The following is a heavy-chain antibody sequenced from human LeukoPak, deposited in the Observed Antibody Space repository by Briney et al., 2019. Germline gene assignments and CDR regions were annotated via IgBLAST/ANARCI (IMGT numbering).Heavy chain of an antibody. Sequence: PSETLSLTCTVSGGSISSYYWSWIRQPPGKGLEWIGYIYYSGSTNYNPSLKGRVTISVDTSKNQFSLKLSSVTAADTAVYYCARDQVNWGFDYWGQGTLVTVSS. D-gene: IGHD7-27*01. J-gene: IGHJ4*02. V-gene: IGHV4-59*01. CDR1: GGSISSYY. CDR3: ARDQVNWGFDY. CDR2: IYYSGST.